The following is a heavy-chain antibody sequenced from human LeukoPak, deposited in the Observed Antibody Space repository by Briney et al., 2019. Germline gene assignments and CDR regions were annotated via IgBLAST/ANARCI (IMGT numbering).Heavy chain of an antibody. V-gene: IGHV4-4*07. CDR3: ARSGCSSTSCYQADY. Sequence: SETLSLTCTVSGDSISSYYWSWIRQPAGKGLEWIGRIYTSGSTSYNPSLESRVTMSVDTSKNQFSLKVSSVTAADTAVYYCARSGCSSTSCYQADYWGQGTLVTVSS. D-gene: IGHD2-2*01. J-gene: IGHJ4*02. CDR1: GDSISSYY. CDR2: IYTSGST.